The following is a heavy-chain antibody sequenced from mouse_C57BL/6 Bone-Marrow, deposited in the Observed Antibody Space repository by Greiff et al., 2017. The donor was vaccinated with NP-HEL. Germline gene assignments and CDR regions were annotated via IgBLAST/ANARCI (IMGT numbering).Heavy chain of an antibody. D-gene: IGHD2-4*01. V-gene: IGHV4-1*01. J-gene: IGHJ3*01. CDR1: GIDFSRYW. Sequence: EVKLQESGGGLVQPGGSLKLSCAASGIDFSRYWMSWVRRAPGKGLEWIGEINPDSSTINYAPSLKDKFIISRDNAKNTLYLQMSKVRSEDTALYYCAREDYYDYDGAWFAYWGQGTLVTVSA. CDR2: INPDSSTI. CDR3: AREDYYDYDGAWFAY.